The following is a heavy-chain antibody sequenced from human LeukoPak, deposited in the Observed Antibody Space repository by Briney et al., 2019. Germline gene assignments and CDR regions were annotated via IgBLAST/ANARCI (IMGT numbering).Heavy chain of an antibody. D-gene: IGHD7-27*01. J-gene: IGHJ4*02. V-gene: IGHV3-7*01. CDR1: GLSLSDYW. Sequence: GGSLRLSCAASGLSLSDYWMNWVRQAPGKGLEWVANINVGGSASLYVDSVKGRFTISRDNAKNSLYLQMSSLKVEDTAVYYCAAWGLYNFWRQGTLVTVSS. CDR3: AAWGLYNF. CDR2: INVGGSAS.